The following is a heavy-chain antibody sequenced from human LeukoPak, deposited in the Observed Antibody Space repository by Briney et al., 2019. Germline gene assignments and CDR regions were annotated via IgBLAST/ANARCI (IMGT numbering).Heavy chain of an antibody. D-gene: IGHD6-13*01. Sequence: GGSLRLSCAASGFTFSSYWMSWVRQAPGKGLEWVANIKQDGSEKYYADSVKGRFTISRDNSKNTLYLQMNSLRAEDTAVYYCARETSSSWYGWGYYYYGMDVWGQGTTVTVSS. V-gene: IGHV3-7*01. CDR3: ARETSSSWYGWGYYYYGMDV. CDR1: GFTFSSYW. J-gene: IGHJ6*02. CDR2: IKQDGSEK.